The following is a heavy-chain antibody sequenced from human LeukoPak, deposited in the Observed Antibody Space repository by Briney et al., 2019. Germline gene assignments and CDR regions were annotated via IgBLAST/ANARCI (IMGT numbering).Heavy chain of an antibody. V-gene: IGHV1-8*02. D-gene: IGHD6-19*01. J-gene: IGHJ4*02. CDR2: MNPNSGNT. CDR3: ARGYKPAYSTGWSIFDY. Sequence: GSSVKVSCKASGGTFSSYAISWVRQATGQGLEWMGWMNPNSGNTAYAQKFQGRVTMTRNTSVDTAYMELSSLKCDDTAVYYCARGYKPAYSTGWSIFDYWGQGTLVAVSS. CDR1: GGTFSSYA.